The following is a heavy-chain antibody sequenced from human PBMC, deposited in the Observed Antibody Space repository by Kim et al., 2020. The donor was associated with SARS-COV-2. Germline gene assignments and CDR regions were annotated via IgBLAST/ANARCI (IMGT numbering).Heavy chain of an antibody. J-gene: IGHJ6*02. CDR1: GYTFTSYY. V-gene: IGHV1-46*01. Sequence: ASVKVSCKASGYTFTSYYMHWVRQAPGQGLEWMGIINPSGGSTSYAQKFQGRVTMTRDTSTSTVYMELSSLRSEDTAVYYCARDVVSHILTGYYPRLPGYGMDVWGQGTTVTVSS. D-gene: IGHD3-9*01. CDR2: INPSGGST. CDR3: ARDVVSHILTGYYPRLPGYGMDV.